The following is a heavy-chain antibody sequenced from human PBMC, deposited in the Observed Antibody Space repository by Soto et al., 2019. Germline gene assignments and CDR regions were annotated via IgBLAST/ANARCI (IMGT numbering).Heavy chain of an antibody. CDR3: ARYGIAARPVRYSSYYGMDV. CDR1: GGSISSYY. D-gene: IGHD6-6*01. CDR2: IYYSGST. V-gene: IGHV4-59*01. J-gene: IGHJ6*02. Sequence: SETLSLTCTVSGGSISSYYWSWIRQPPGKGLEWIGYIYYSGSTNYNPSLKSRVTISVDTSKNQFSLKLSSVTAADTAVYYCARYGIAARPVRYSSYYGMDVWGQGTTVTVSS.